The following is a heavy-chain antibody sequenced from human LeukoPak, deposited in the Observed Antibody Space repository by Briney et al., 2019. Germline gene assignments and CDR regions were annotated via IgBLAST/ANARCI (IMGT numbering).Heavy chain of an antibody. V-gene: IGHV1-69*05. D-gene: IGHD4-17*01. Sequence: SVKVSSKASGGTFSSYSTSWGGQAPRQGLEWMGGIIPIFGTANYAQKFQGRVTITTDESTSTAYMELSSLRSEDTAVYYCARLTTASRSWGQGTLVTVSS. J-gene: IGHJ5*02. CDR1: GGTFSSYS. CDR2: IIPIFGTA. CDR3: ARLTTASRS.